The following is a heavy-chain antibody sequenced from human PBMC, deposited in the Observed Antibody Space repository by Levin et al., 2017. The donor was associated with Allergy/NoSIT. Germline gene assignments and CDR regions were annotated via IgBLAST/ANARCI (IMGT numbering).Heavy chain of an antibody. Sequence: SQTLSLTCTVSGGSISSSSYYWGWIRQPPGKGLEWIGSIYYSGSTYYNPSLKSRVTISVDTSKNQFSLKLSSVTAADTAVYYCARPYSSSWYYWGQGTLVTVSS. D-gene: IGHD6-13*01. V-gene: IGHV4-39*01. CDR2: IYYSGST. CDR3: ARPYSSSWYY. CDR1: GGSISSSSYY. J-gene: IGHJ4*02.